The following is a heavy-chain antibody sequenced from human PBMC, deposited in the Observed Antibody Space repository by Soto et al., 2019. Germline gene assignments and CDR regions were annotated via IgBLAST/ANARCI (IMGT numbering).Heavy chain of an antibody. CDR1: GYTFTGCY. D-gene: IGHD2-21*02. Sequence: QVQLVQSGAEVKKPGASVKVSCKASGYTFTGCYMHWVRQAPGQGLEWMAWINPNSGGTNYAQKFQGWVTMTGDTSISTAYMELSRLRSDDTAVYYCARAHCGGDCYSGVDYWGQGTLVTVSS. V-gene: IGHV1-2*04. J-gene: IGHJ4*02. CDR3: ARAHCGGDCYSGVDY. CDR2: INPNSGGT.